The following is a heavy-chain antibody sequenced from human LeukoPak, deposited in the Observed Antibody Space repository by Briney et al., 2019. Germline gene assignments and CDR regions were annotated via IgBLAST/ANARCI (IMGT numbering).Heavy chain of an antibody. J-gene: IGHJ4*02. CDR3: ARWDRYGGHQGVDY. CDR1: GGSISSYY. D-gene: IGHD2-21*01. CDR2: IYYSGST. Sequence: PSETLSLTCTVSGGSISSYYWSWIRQPPGKGLEWIGYIYYSGSTNYNPSLKSRVTISVDTSKNQFSLKLSSVTAADTAVYYCARWDRYGGHQGVDYWGQGTLVTVSS. V-gene: IGHV4-59*01.